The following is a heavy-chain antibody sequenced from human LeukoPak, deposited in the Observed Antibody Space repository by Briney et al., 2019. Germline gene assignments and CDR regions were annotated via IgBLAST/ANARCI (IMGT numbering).Heavy chain of an antibody. V-gene: IGHV3-7*01. D-gene: IGHD6-13*01. CDR3: AIIPRAAAGPSARSPFHY. Sequence: GGSLRLSCEVSGFTCSYWMNWVRQAPGEGLEWVANIKQDGSDKYYVDSVKGRFTISRDNAKNSLYLQMNSLRAEDTAVYYCAIIPRAAAGPSARSPFHYWGQGTLVTVSS. J-gene: IGHJ4*02. CDR2: IKQDGSDK. CDR1: GFTCSYW.